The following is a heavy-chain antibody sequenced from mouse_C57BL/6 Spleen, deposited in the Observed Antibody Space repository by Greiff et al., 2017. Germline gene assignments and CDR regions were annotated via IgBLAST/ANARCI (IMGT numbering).Heavy chain of an antibody. J-gene: IGHJ2*01. D-gene: IGHD2-4*01. Sequence: EVKLVESGGGLVQPGGSLSLSCAASGFTFTDYYMSWVRQPPGKALEWLGFIRNKANGYTTEYSASVKGRFTISRDNSQSILYLQMNALRAEDSATYYCARYEGLRLGCDYWGQGTTLTVSS. CDR3: ARYEGLRLGCDY. CDR1: GFTFTDYY. CDR2: IRNKANGYTT. V-gene: IGHV7-3*01.